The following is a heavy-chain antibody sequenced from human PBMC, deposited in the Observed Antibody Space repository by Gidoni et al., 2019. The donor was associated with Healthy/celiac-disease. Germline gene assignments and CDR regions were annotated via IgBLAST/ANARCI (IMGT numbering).Heavy chain of an antibody. CDR3: ARAVRTDIVVSDY. CDR1: GLTFRSYW. V-gene: IGHV3-7*01. J-gene: IGHJ4*02. Sequence: EVQLVESGGGLVQPGGSLRLSCAASGLTFRSYWMSWVRQDPGKGLEWVANIKQDGSEKYYVDSVKGRFTISRDNAKNSLYLQMNSLRAEDTAVYYCARAVRTDIVVSDYWGQGTLVTVSS. D-gene: IGHD2-15*01. CDR2: IKQDGSEK.